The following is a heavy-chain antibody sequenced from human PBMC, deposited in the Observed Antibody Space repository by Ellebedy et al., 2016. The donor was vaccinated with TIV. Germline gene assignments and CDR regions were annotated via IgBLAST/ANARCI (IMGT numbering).Heavy chain of an antibody. Sequence: SQTLSLTCAVYGGSFSGYYWSWIRQPPGKGLEWIGEINHSGSTNYNPYLNSRVTISVDTSKNQFSLKLSSVTAADTAVYYCAITPLERDYGMDVWGPGTTVTVSS. CDR1: GGSFSGYY. V-gene: IGHV4-34*01. CDR2: INHSGST. CDR3: AITPLERDYGMDV. J-gene: IGHJ6*02. D-gene: IGHD2-15*01.